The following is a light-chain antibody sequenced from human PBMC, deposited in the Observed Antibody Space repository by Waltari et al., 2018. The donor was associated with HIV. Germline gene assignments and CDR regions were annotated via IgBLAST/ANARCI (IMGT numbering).Light chain of an antibody. CDR1: SSDVGGYNS. J-gene: IGLJ2*01. CDR3: SSYTSSSTLV. V-gene: IGLV2-14*01. Sequence: QSALTQPAPVSGSPGQSITLSCTGTSSDVGGYNSVSWYQQHPGKAPKLMIYEVSNRPSGVSNRFSGSKSGNTASLTISGLQAEDEADYYCSSYTSSSTLVFGGGTKLTVL. CDR2: EVS.